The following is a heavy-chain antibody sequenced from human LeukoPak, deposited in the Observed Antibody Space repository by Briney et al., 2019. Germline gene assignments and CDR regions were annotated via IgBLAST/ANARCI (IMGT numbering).Heavy chain of an antibody. J-gene: IGHJ6*02. V-gene: IGHV1-18*01. CDR2: ISAYNGNT. Sequence: ASVKVSCKASGYTFTSYGISWVRQAPGQGLEWMGWISAYNGNTNYAQKLQGRVTITRDTSASTAYMELSSLTSEDTAVYYCARRGVTTQYSFYAMAVWGQGTTVTVSS. CDR3: ARRGVTTQYSFYAMAV. D-gene: IGHD2-21*02. CDR1: GYTFTSYG.